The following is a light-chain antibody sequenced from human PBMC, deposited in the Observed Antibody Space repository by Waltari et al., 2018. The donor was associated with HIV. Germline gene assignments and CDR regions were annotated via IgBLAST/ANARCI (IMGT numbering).Light chain of an antibody. CDR2: AAS. V-gene: IGKV1-39*01. CDR3: QQSYSTPPYS. Sequence: DIQMTQSPSSLSASVGDRVTITCRASQSISNFLNWYQQKPGKAPNLLIYAASTLQSGVPSRFSGSGSGRNFTLTISSLQPEDFATYYCQQSYSTPPYSFTQGTKLEIK. J-gene: IGKJ2*03. CDR1: QSISNF.